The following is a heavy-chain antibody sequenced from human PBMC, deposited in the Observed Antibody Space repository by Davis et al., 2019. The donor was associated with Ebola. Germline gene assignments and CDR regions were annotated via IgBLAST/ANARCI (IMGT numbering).Heavy chain of an antibody. J-gene: IGHJ4*02. CDR2: INTNTGNP. CDR1: GYTFTSYA. CDR3: ARGDYFDY. Sequence: AASVKVSCKASGYTFTSYAMHWVRQAPGQRLEWMGWINTNTGNPTYAQGFTGRFVFSVDTSVSTAYLQITSLKAEDTAVYYCARGDYFDYWGQGTLVTVSS. V-gene: IGHV7-4-1*02.